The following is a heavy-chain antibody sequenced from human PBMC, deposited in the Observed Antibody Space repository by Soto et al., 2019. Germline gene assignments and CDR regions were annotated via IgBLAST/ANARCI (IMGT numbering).Heavy chain of an antibody. CDR3: AKKGLGSLKTYCIGSGSHYAFHI. CDR1: GFTFINYA. CDR2: ISGGGDGT. V-gene: IGHV3-23*01. D-gene: IGHD2-15*01. J-gene: IGHJ3*02. Sequence: EVQLLESGGGLVQPGGSLRLSCAASGFTFINYAMSWVRQAPGKGLECVSTISGGGDGTYYADSVKGHFTISRDNSKNPVYLQMNRLRAEDTAIYDCAKKGLGSLKTYCIGSGSHYAFHIWGQGTMVTVSS.